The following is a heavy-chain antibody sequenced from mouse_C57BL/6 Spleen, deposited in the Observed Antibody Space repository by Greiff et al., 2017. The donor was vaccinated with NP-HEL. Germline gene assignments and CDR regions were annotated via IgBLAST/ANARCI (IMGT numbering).Heavy chain of an antibody. CDR2: INPNNGGT. D-gene: IGHD3-2*01. V-gene: IGHV1-22*01. J-gene: IGHJ3*01. Sequence: VQLQQSGPELVKPGASVKMSCKASGYTFTDYNMHWVKQSHGKSLEWIGYINPNNGGTSYNQKFKGKATLTVNKSSSTAYMEISSQTSEDSAADDGARERQCYAWVGYWGKGTPVTVSA. CDR1: GYTFTDYN. CDR3: ARERQCYAWVGY.